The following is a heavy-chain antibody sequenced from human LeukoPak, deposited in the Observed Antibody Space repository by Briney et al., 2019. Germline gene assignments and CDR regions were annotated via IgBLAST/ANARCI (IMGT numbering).Heavy chain of an antibody. CDR1: GGSISSGGYY. V-gene: IGHV4-30-2*01. CDR3: ARDNSPNWFDP. CDR2: IYHSGST. J-gene: IGHJ5*02. Sequence: PSQTLSLTCTVSGGSISSGGYYWSWIRQPPGKGLEWIGEIYHSGSTNYNPSLKSRVTISVDKSKNQFSLKLSSVTAADTAVYYCARDNSPNWFDPWGQGTLVTVSS. D-gene: IGHD2/OR15-2a*01.